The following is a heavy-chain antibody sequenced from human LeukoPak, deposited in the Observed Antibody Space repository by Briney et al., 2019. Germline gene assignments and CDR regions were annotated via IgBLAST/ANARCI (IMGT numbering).Heavy chain of an antibody. Sequence: PGRSLRLACAASGFTFSSYAMSWVRQAPGKGLEWVASIDGSGISTYDAVSVKGRFTVSRDNSENKLYLQMNSLTDADTAVYYCAKDRLTSSWYFGFDYWGQGTQVTVSS. D-gene: IGHD6-13*01. V-gene: IGHV3-23*01. CDR1: GFTFSSYA. J-gene: IGHJ4*02. CDR2: IDGSGIST. CDR3: AKDRLTSSWYFGFDY.